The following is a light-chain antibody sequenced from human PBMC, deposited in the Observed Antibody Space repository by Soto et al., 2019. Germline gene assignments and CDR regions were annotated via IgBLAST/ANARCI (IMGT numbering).Light chain of an antibody. V-gene: IGLV2-14*01. CDR3: SSYSSSTVRYV. CDR1: SSDVGSYDF. J-gene: IGLJ1*01. CDR2: EVS. Sequence: QSVLTQPASVSGSPGQSITMSCTGTSSDVGSYDFVSWYQQHPGKAPKLLIYEVSNRPSGVSARLSGSKSANTASLTISGLQAADEADYYCSSYSSSTVRYVFGSGTKVTVL.